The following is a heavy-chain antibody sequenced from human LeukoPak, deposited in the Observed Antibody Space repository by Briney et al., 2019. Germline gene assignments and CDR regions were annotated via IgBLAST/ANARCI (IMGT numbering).Heavy chain of an antibody. D-gene: IGHD3-3*01. V-gene: IGHV3-23*01. J-gene: IGHJ4*02. Sequence: GGSLRLSCAASGFTFSSYAMSWVRQAPGKGLEWVSAISGSGGSTYYADSVKGRFTISRDNSKNTLYLQMNSLRAEDTAVYHCAKDAVMYYDFWSGYYFSSYYFDYWGQGTLVTVSS. CDR1: GFTFSSYA. CDR2: ISGSGGST. CDR3: AKDAVMYYDFWSGYYFSSYYFDY.